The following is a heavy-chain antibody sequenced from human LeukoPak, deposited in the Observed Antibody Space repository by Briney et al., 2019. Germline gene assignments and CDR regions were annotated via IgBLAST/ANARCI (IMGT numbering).Heavy chain of an antibody. J-gene: IGHJ4*02. CDR3: ATRAWYYFDY. CDR1: AGSFSRYY. Sequence: SETLSLTCAFSAGSFSRYYWSLIRQSPGEGLDWIGDINHSGRTNYNPSLKSRVTISVDTSKNQFSLKLSSVTAADTAVYFCATRAWYYFDYWGQGTLVTVSS. CDR2: INHSGRT. V-gene: IGHV4-34*01. D-gene: IGHD6-19*01.